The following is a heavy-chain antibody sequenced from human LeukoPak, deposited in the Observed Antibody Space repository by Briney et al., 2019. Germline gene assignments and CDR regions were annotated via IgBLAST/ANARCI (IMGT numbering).Heavy chain of an antibody. Sequence: GGSLRLSCAASGFTFSNAWMSWVRQAPGKGLEWVGRIKSKTDGGTTDYAAPVKGRFTISRDDSKNTLYLQMNSLKTEDTAVYYCTTAVWQQQWLVYDYWGQGTLVTVSS. CDR3: TTAVWQQQWLVYDY. CDR2: IKSKTDGGTT. J-gene: IGHJ4*02. D-gene: IGHD6-19*01. CDR1: GFTFSNAW. V-gene: IGHV3-15*01.